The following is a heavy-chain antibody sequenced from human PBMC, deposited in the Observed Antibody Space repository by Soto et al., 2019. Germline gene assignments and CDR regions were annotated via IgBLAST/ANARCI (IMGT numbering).Heavy chain of an antibody. CDR3: ARGYYGSGSYNGIDP. Sequence: QVQLQESGPGLVKPSQTLSLTCTVSGGSISSGGYYWSWIRQHPGKGLEWIGYIYYSGSTYYIPSLKSRVTISVDTSKNQFSLKLSSVTAADTAVYYCARGYYGSGSYNGIDPWGQGTLVTVSS. V-gene: IGHV4-31*03. D-gene: IGHD3-10*01. CDR2: IYYSGST. J-gene: IGHJ5*02. CDR1: GGSISSGGYY.